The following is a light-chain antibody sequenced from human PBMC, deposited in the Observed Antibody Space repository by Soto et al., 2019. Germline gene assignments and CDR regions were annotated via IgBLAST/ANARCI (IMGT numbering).Light chain of an antibody. CDR3: QQFGSSPRT. J-gene: IGKJ5*01. V-gene: IGKV3-20*01. CDR1: QGFVNMY. CDR2: GAS. Sequence: ECVLKQSPAALPLAPGETATLSFRGSQGFVNMYLAWYQQKPGQAPRLLMYGASRRPSGIPDRFSGGGSGTVFTLTISRLEPEDFAVYYCQQFGSSPRTFGQGTRLEIK.